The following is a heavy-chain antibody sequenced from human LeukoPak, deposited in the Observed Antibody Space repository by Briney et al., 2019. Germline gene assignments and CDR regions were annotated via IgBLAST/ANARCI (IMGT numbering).Heavy chain of an antibody. CDR2: ISGSGANT. V-gene: IGHV3-23*01. CDR3: AKDTPRGYNYGYFDY. D-gene: IGHD5-18*01. J-gene: IGHJ4*02. Sequence: PGGSLRLSCAASLFTFSSYEMNWVRQAPGKGLEWVSIISGSGANTCNADSVKGRFTISRDNSKNTLYLQMNSLKAEDTAVYYCAKDTPRGYNYGYFDYWGQGTLVTVSS. CDR1: LFTFSSYE.